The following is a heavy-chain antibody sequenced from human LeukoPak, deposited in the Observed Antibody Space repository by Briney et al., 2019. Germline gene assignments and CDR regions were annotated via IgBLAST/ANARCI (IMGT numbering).Heavy chain of an antibody. V-gene: IGHV3-74*01. CDR2: ITSDGSGT. CDR3: AMGLVTPRAFDI. Sequence: GGSLRLSCAASGFTFINYWIHWVRQAPGKGLVWVSRITSDGSGTTYADSVKGRFTISRDNAKNTLYLQMNSLRAEDTAVYYCAMGLVTPRAFDIWGQGTMVTVSS. CDR1: GFTFINYW. D-gene: IGHD2-21*01. J-gene: IGHJ3*02.